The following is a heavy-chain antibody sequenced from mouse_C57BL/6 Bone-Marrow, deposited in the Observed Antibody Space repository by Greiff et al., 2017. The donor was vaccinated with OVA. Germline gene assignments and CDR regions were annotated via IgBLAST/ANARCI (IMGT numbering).Heavy chain of an antibody. CDR1: GFSFTTYA. CDR3: VRQAVYYFDY. J-gene: IGHJ2*01. Sequence: EVKVVESGGGLVQPKGSLKLSCAASGFSFTTYAMNWVRQAPGKGLEWVARIRSKSNNYATYYADSVKDRFTISRDDSESMLYLQMNNLKTEDTAMYYCVRQAVYYFDYWGQGTTLTVSS. CDR2: IRSKSNNYAT. V-gene: IGHV10-1*01.